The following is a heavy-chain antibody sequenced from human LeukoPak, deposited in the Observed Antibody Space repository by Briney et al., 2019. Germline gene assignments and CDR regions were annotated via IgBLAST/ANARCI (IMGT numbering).Heavy chain of an antibody. Sequence: ASVKVSCKASGGTFSSYAISWVRQAPGQGLEWMGGIIPIFGTANYAQKFQGRVTITADESTSTAYMELSSLRSEDTAVYYCAKESNYDSSGRFDYWGQGTLVTVSS. CDR1: GGTFSSYA. CDR3: AKESNYDSSGRFDY. V-gene: IGHV1-69*13. CDR2: IIPIFGTA. J-gene: IGHJ4*02. D-gene: IGHD3-22*01.